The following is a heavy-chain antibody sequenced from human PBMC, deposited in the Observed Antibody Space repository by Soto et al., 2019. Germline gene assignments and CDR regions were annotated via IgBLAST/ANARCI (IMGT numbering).Heavy chain of an antibody. Sequence: VQLVESGGGVVQPGRSLRLSCAASGFTFSSYGMHWVRQAPGKGLEWVAVIWYDGSNKYYADSVKGRFTISRDNSKNTLYLQMNSLRAEDTAVYYCARESGDFWSGYPDYWGQGTLVTVSS. CDR1: GFTFSSYG. V-gene: IGHV3-33*01. CDR2: IWYDGSNK. J-gene: IGHJ4*02. CDR3: ARESGDFWSGYPDY. D-gene: IGHD3-3*01.